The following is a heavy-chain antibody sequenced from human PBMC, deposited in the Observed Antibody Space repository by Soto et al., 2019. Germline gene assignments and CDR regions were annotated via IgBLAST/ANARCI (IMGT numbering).Heavy chain of an antibody. CDR1: SARVCSTTYT. Sequence: SETLYITSTVSSARVCSTTYTWGWIRQPPGKGLEWVASVYYGGRSYYNLTLNSRVTISVDTSKNQFSLKMTSVTAADTAVYYCAMVDVYVTPSPQDVWGQGTTVTVSS. J-gene: IGHJ6*02. CDR3: AMVDVYVTPSPQDV. D-gene: IGHD3-16*01. CDR2: VYYGGRS. V-gene: IGHV4-39*01.